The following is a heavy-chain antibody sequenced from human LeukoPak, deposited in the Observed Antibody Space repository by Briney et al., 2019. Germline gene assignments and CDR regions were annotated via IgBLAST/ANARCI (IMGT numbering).Heavy chain of an antibody. CDR3: ARDGGRVEYSSSSYSFDY. CDR2: IYYSGST. CDR1: GGSISSSSYY. J-gene: IGHJ4*02. V-gene: IGHV4-39*02. Sequence: SETLPLTCTVSGGSISSSSYYWGWIRQPPGKGLEWIGSIYYSGSTYYNPSLKSRVTISVDTSKNQFSLKLSSVTAADTAVYYCARDGGRVEYSSSSYSFDYWGQGTLVTVSS. D-gene: IGHD6-6*01.